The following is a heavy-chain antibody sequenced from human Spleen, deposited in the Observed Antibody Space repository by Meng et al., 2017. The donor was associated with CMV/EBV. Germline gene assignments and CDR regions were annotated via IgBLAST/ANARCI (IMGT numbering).Heavy chain of an antibody. CDR3: ARGIFGVVDY. Sequence: ESLKISCTVSGGSIGSSTYYWGWIRQPPGKGLEYIGIVYYTGSTYYNPSLKSRVTISVDTSKNQFSLKLTSVTAADTAVYYCARGIFGVVDYWGQGTLVTVSS. D-gene: IGHD3-3*01. CDR1: GGSIGSSTYY. V-gene: IGHV4-39*07. J-gene: IGHJ4*02. CDR2: VYYTGST.